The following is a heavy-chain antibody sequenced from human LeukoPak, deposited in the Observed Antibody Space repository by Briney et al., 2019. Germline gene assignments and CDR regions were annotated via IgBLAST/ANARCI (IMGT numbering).Heavy chain of an antibody. V-gene: IGHV1-69*13. D-gene: IGHD3-3*01. CDR3: ARVNYDFWSGYYFENFDY. CDR2: IIPIFGTA. Sequence: ASVKVSCKASGGTFSSYAISWVRQAPGQGLEWMGGIIPIFGTANYAQKFQGRVTITADESTSTAYMELSSLRSEDTAVYYCARVNYDFWSGYYFENFDYWGQGTLVTVSS. CDR1: GGTFSSYA. J-gene: IGHJ4*02.